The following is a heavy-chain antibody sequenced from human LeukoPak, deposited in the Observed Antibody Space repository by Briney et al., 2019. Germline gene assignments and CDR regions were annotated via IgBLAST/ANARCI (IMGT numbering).Heavy chain of an antibody. V-gene: IGHV4-59*01. CDR2: IFYSGST. D-gene: IGHD3-16*01. CDR3: AREGAYTDWGPHF. J-gene: IGHJ4*02. Sequence: SETLSLTCTVSGGSISNFYWSWIRQPPGKGLEWIRYIFYSGSTNYNPSLKSRVTISVDTSKNQFSLKLRSVTAADTAVYYCAREGAYTDWGPHFWGQGTLVTVSS. CDR1: GGSISNFY.